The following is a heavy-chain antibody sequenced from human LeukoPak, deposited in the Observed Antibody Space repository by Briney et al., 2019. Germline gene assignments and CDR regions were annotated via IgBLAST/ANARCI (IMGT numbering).Heavy chain of an antibody. V-gene: IGHV3-64D*09. D-gene: IGHD1-14*01. CDR1: GXTFSAYA. CDR2: ISNNGGSS. J-gene: IGHJ4*02. Sequence: GGSLRLSWSASGXTFSAYAMYWVRQAPGKGLEYVSGISNNGGSSFYADSVKGRFTISRDNSKNTLYLQMSSLRAEDTAVYYCVKITSVTGGDCWGQGTRLTVSS. CDR3: VKITSVTGGDC.